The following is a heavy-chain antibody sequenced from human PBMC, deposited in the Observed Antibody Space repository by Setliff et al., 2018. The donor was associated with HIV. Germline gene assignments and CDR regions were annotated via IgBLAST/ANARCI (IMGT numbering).Heavy chain of an antibody. V-gene: IGHV1-69-2*01. Sequence: ASVKVSCKASGYTFTAYYMHWVQQAPGKGLEWMGRVDPEDGETIYAEKFQGRVTITADTSTDTAYMELSRLRSDDTAVYYCARDYYESSGYIFFPGLPDYWGQGTLVTVSS. J-gene: IGHJ4*02. CDR1: GYTFTAYY. CDR2: VDPEDGET. D-gene: IGHD3-22*01. CDR3: ARDYYESSGYIFFPGLPDY.